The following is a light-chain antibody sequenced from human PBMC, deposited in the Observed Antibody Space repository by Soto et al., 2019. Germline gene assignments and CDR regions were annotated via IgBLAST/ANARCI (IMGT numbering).Light chain of an antibody. CDR1: QSISSW. CDR3: QQYNSYLMYT. CDR2: DAS. J-gene: IGKJ2*01. Sequence: DIQMTQSPSTLSASVGDRVTITCRASQSISSWLAWYQQKPGKAPKLLIYDASSLESGVPSRFSGSGSGTEFTLTISRLQPDDFATYYCQQYNSYLMYTFGQGTKLAIK. V-gene: IGKV1-5*01.